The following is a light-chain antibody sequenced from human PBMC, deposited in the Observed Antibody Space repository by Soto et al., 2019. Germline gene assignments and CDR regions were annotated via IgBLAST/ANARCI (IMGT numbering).Light chain of an antibody. J-gene: IGLJ1*01. CDR3: GTWDTSLRVFDV. CDR2: DNY. V-gene: IGLV1-51*01. CDR1: SSNIGNNY. Sequence: QSVLTQPPSVSAAPGQNVTISCSGTSSNIGNNYASWYQHLPGTAPRILIYDNYKRPSGIPDRFSGFKSGTSATLGITGLQTGDEADYYCGTWDTSLRVFDVFGSGTKGTV.